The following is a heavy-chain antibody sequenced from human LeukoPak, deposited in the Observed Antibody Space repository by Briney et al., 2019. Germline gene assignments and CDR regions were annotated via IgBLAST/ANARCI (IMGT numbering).Heavy chain of an antibody. CDR3: ARRDGYSILAFDY. CDR2: IYYSGST. Sequence: SETLSLTCTVSGGSISGSSYYWGWIRQPPGKGLEWIGSIYYSGSTYYNPSLKSRVTISVDTSKNQFSLKLSSVTAADTAVYYCARRDGYSILAFDYWGQGTLVTVSS. J-gene: IGHJ4*02. V-gene: IGHV4-39*01. D-gene: IGHD6-13*01. CDR1: GGSISGSSYY.